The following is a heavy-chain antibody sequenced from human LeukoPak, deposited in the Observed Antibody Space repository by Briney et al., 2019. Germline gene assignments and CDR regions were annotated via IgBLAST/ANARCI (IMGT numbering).Heavy chain of an antibody. D-gene: IGHD3-10*01. CDR2: IIPVFGTA. V-gene: IGHV1-69*05. Sequence: ASVKVSCKASGGTFSSYAISWVRQAPGQGLEWRGGIIPVFGTANYAQKFQGRVTITTDESTSTAYMELSSLRSEDTAVYYCARGDYYGSGPDYYYYYMDVWGKGTTVTVSS. CDR3: ARGDYYGSGPDYYYYYMDV. CDR1: GGTFSSYA. J-gene: IGHJ6*03.